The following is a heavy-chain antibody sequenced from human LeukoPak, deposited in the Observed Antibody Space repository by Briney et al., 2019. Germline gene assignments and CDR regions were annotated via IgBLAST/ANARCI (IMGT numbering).Heavy chain of an antibody. D-gene: IGHD6-13*01. Sequence: PGGSLRLSCAASGFTFSSYWMSWVRQAPGKGLEWVANIKQDGSEKYHVDSVKGRFTISRDNAKNSLYLQMNSLRAEDTAVYYCARDMQGIAAAGARDILFQHWGQGTLVTVSS. CDR3: ARDMQGIAAAGARDILFQH. CDR2: IKQDGSEK. J-gene: IGHJ1*01. CDR1: GFTFSSYW. V-gene: IGHV3-7*01.